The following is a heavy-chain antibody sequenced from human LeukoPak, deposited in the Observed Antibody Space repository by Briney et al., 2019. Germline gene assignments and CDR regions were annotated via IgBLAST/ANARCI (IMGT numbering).Heavy chain of an antibody. D-gene: IGHD3-22*01. CDR2: ISWNSGSI. CDR3: AKDKGNYYDSSGYHNNYYYYGMDV. V-gene: IGHV3-9*01. J-gene: IGHJ6*02. CDR1: GFTFDDYA. Sequence: GRSLRLSCAASGFTFDDYAMHWVRQAPGKGLEWVSGISWNSGSIGYADSVKGRFTISRDNAKNSLYLQMNSLRAEDTALYYCAKDKGNYYDSSGYHNNYYYYGMDVWGQGTTVTVSS.